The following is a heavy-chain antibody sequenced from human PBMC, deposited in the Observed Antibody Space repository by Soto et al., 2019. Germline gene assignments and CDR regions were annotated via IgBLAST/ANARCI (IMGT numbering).Heavy chain of an antibody. D-gene: IGHD1-26*01. V-gene: IGHV3-53*01. CDR2: IYSGITT. CDR3: ARIRGADWELLENYFDY. CDR1: GFTVSNNY. Sequence: PGGSLRLSCAASGFTVSNNYMSWVRQAPGKGLEWVSLIYSGITTYYADSVKGRFTVSRDNSKNTLYLHMNSLYADDSAVYYCARIRGADWELLENYFDYWGQGTLVTVSS. J-gene: IGHJ4*02.